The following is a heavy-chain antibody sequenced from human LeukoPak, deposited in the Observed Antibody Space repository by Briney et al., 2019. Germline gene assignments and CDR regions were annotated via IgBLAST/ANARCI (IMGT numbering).Heavy chain of an antibody. D-gene: IGHD5-12*01. V-gene: IGHV1-2*02. CDR3: ARAAGRGYSGYDYDY. CDR1: GYPFIGYS. Sequence: ASVKVSCKASGYPFIGYSLHWVRQAPGQGLEWMGWINPNTGGTNSAQKFKGRVTMTRDTSITTVYMELTRLRSDDTALYYCARAAGRGYSGYDYDYWGQGTLVTVSS. CDR2: INPNTGGT. J-gene: IGHJ4*02.